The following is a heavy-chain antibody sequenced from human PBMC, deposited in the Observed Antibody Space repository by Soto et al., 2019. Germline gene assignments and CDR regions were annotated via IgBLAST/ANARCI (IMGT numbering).Heavy chain of an antibody. D-gene: IGHD4-17*01. CDR1: GGSISSSSYY. CDR2: IYYSGST. J-gene: IGHJ4*02. Sequence: QLQLQESGPGLVKPSETLSLTCTVSGGSISSSSYYWGWIRQPPGKGLEWIGSIYYSGSTYCNPSLKSRVTISVDTSKNQFSLKLSSVTAADTAVYYCASQVYGDYHFDYWGQGTLVTVSS. V-gene: IGHV4-39*01. CDR3: ASQVYGDYHFDY.